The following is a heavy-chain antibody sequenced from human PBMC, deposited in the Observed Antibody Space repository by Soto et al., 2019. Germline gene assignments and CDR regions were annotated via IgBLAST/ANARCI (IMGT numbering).Heavy chain of an antibody. CDR3: ATQSPDYANRDFDY. D-gene: IGHD4-17*01. Sequence: VQLAQSGAEVKKPGASVKVSCQASGYRFTKYDIHWVRQAPGKRLEWMGWVNAGNENTKSSQKFQGRVSITWDTAASTVYMELISLRAEDTAVYFCATQSPDYANRDFDYWGQGTLVTVSS. V-gene: IGHV1-3*01. J-gene: IGHJ4*02. CDR2: VNAGNENT. CDR1: GYRFTKYD.